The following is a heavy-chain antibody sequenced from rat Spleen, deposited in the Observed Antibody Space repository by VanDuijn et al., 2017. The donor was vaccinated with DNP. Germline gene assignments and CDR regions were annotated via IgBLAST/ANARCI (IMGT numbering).Heavy chain of an antibody. CDR1: GLNFNDYW. CDR3: VTYDGSL. Sequence: EVKLVESGGGLVQPGRSLKLSCVASGLNFNDYWMGWVRQAPGKGLEWIGEINEDGSTINYVPSLKDRFTITRDNAQNTLYLQMSKLGSEDTAIYYCVTYDGSLWGQGVLVTVSS. D-gene: IGHD1-12*02. J-gene: IGHJ2*01. CDR2: INEDGSTI. V-gene: IGHV4-2*01.